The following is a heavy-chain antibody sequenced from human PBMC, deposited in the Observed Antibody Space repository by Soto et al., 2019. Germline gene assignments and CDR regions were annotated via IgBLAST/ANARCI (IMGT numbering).Heavy chain of an antibody. J-gene: IGHJ4*02. D-gene: IGHD5-12*01. CDR1: VFTFSNYA. CDR2: ISEDGSNT. CDR3: VKVGGYDGYEPLDK. Sequence: QVHLVESGGGVVQPGRSLRLSCAASVFTFSNYAMHWVRQAPGKGLDWVAVISEDGSNTYYADYVKGRFTISRDNPKNQLYLQMNSLRAEETAVYYCVKVGGYDGYEPLDKWGQGTLVTVSS. V-gene: IGHV3-30*18.